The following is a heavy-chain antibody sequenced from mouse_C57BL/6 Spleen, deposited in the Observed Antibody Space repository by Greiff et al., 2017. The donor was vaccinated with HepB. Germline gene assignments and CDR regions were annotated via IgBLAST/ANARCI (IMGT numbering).Heavy chain of an antibody. J-gene: IGHJ1*03. CDR2: IYPRSGNT. V-gene: IGHV1-81*01. D-gene: IGHD4-1*01. CDR1: GYTFTSYG. CDR3: AREGLGRGYFDV. Sequence: QVQLQQSGAELARPGASVKLSCKASGYTFTSYGISWVKQRTGQGLEWIGEIYPRSGNTYYNEKFKGKATLTADKSSSTAYMELRSLTSEDSAVYFCAREGLGRGYFDVWGTGTTVTVSS.